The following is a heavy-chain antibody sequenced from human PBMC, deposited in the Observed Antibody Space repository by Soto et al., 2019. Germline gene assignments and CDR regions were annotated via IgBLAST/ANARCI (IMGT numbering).Heavy chain of an antibody. D-gene: IGHD2-15*01. CDR1: GFTLSSYG. V-gene: IGHV3-33*01. Sequence: QVQLVESGGGVVPPGRSLRLSCGASGFTLSSYGMHWVRQAPGMGLEWVAVIWHDGSKKYYADSVKGRFTIYRDNSNNTMDLQMNTLRAEDNAVYYCASDRGSADPIAYWGQGTLVTVSS. J-gene: IGHJ4*02. CDR2: IWHDGSKK. CDR3: ASDRGSADPIAY.